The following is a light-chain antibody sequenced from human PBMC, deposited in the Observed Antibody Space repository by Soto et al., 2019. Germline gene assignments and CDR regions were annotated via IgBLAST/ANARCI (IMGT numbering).Light chain of an antibody. CDR1: QSVYSQ. V-gene: IGKV3-11*01. J-gene: IGKJ4*01. CDR3: QQRYNWPLS. Sequence: EIMLTQSPPTLSLSPGERVTLSCRASQSVYSQLDWYQQKPGQAPRLLIYDATNRASGIPARFSGSGSGTDVTLTIIMIEPEDFAVYYCQQRYNWPLSFGGGTKVEIK. CDR2: DAT.